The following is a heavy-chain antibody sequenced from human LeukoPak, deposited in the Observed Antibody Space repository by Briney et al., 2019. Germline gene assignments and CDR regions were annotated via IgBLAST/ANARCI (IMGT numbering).Heavy chain of an antibody. V-gene: IGHV4-61*02. CDR2: IYSSGST. D-gene: IGHD4-11*01. CDR3: ARVNYVDQLDY. J-gene: IGHJ4*02. Sequence: SQTLSLTCTVSGGSISSGSYYWSWIRQPAGKGLEWIGRIYSSGSTNYNPSPKSRVTISLDTSKNQFSLKLSSVTAADTAVYYCARVNYVDQLDYWGQGTLVTVSS. CDR1: GGSISSGSYY.